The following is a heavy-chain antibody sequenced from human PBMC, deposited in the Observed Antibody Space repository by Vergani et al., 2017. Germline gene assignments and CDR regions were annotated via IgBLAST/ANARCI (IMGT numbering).Heavy chain of an antibody. D-gene: IGHD5-12*01. V-gene: IGHV3-21*01. CDR2: ISSSNNYI. J-gene: IGHJ4*02. Sequence: EVQLVESGGGLVKPGGSLRLSCAASGFTFSSYSMTWVRQAPGKGLEWVSSISSSNNYIYYADSVKGRFTISRDNAKNSLYLQMNSLRAEDTAVYYCAADSGYGENYFDYWGQGTLVTVSS. CDR3: AADSGYGENYFDY. CDR1: GFTFSSYS.